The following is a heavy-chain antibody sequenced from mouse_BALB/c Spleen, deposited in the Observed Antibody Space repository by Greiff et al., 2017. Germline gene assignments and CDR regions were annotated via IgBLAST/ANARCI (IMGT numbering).Heavy chain of an antibody. V-gene: IGHV5-12-2*01. CDR3: ARHPIYYYGSSYVGAMDY. J-gene: IGHJ4*01. Sequence: EVKLMESGGGLVQPGGSLKLSCAASGFTFSSYTMSWVRQTPEKRLEWVAYISNGGGSTYYPDTVKGRFTISRDNAKNTLYLQMSSLKSEDTAMYYCARHPIYYYGSSYVGAMDYWGQGTSVTVSS. CDR1: GFTFSSYT. D-gene: IGHD1-1*01. CDR2: ISNGGGST.